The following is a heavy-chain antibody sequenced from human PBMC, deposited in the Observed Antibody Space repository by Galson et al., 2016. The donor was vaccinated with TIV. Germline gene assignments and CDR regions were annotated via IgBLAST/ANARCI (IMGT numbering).Heavy chain of an antibody. J-gene: IGHJ4*02. CDR2: ISDSGSNI. V-gene: IGHV3-11*01. CDR3: ARDRHCTNGVCYGL. D-gene: IGHD2-8*01. CDR1: GFTFSDFY. Sequence: SLRLSCAVSGFTFSDFYMTWVRQAPGKGLQWVSYISDSGSNIYYADSVKGRFTISRDNAKNSLYLQMNSLRVEDTAVYYCARDRHCTNGVCYGLWGQGTLVTVSS.